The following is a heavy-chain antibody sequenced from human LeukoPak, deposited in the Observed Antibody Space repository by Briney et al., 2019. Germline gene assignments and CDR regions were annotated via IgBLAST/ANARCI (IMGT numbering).Heavy chain of an antibody. J-gene: IGHJ4*02. CDR3: ARAIYSGSYYFDY. D-gene: IGHD1-26*01. CDR2: IKQDGSEK. Sequence: PGGSLRLSCAASGFTFSSYWMSWVRQAPGKGLEWVANIKQDGSEKYYVDSVKGRFTISRDNAKNSLYLQMNSLRAEDTAVYYCARAIYSGSYYFDYWGQGTLVTVSS. CDR1: GFTFSSYW. V-gene: IGHV3-7*01.